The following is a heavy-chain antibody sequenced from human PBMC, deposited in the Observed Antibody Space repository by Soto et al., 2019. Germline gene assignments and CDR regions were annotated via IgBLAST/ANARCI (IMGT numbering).Heavy chain of an antibody. Sequence: VKVSCKASGGTFSSYAISWVRQAPGQGLEWMGGNIPIFGTANYAQKFQGRVTITADESTSTAYMELSSLRSEDTAVYYCARGYSDTAMVTWFDPWGQGTLVTVSS. J-gene: IGHJ5*02. CDR3: ARGYSDTAMVTWFDP. CDR2: NIPIFGTA. V-gene: IGHV1-69*13. CDR1: GGTFSSYA. D-gene: IGHD5-18*01.